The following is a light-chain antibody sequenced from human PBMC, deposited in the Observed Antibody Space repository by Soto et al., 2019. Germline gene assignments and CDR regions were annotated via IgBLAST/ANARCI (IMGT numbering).Light chain of an antibody. J-gene: IGLJ1*01. V-gene: IGLV2-14*01. CDR3: SSYTSSSHV. CDR1: SSDVGGYDY. Sequence: QSALTQPASVSGSPGQSITISCTGTSSDVGGYDYVSWYQHHPGKAPNLMIYEVINRPSGVSTRFSGSKSGNTASLTISGLQAEDEADYFCSSYTSSSHVFGTGTKLTVL. CDR2: EVI.